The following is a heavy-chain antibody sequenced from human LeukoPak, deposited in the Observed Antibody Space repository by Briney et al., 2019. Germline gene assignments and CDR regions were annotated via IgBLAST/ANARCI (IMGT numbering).Heavy chain of an antibody. CDR3: ARDVDTAMDT. J-gene: IGHJ5*02. D-gene: IGHD5-18*01. CDR1: GYTFSTYD. V-gene: IGHV1-46*01. CDR2: INPSGGST. Sequence: ASVKVSCKASGYTFSTYDISWVRQAPGQGLEWMGIINPSGGSTSYAQKFQGRVTMTRNTSISTAYMELSSLRSEDTAVYYCARDVDTAMDTWGQGTLVTVSS.